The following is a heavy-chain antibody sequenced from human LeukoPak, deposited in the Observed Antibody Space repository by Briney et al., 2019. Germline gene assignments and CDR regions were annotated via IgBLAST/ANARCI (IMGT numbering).Heavy chain of an antibody. Sequence: SETLSLTCAVYGGSFSGYYWSWIRQPPGKGLEWIGEINHSGSTNYNPSLKSRVTISVDTSKNQFSLKLGSVTAADTAVYYCARLNTAMARAYYYYYMDVWGKGTTVTVSS. CDR2: INHSGST. D-gene: IGHD5-18*01. CDR1: GGSFSGYY. CDR3: ARLNTAMARAYYYYYMDV. J-gene: IGHJ6*03. V-gene: IGHV4-34*01.